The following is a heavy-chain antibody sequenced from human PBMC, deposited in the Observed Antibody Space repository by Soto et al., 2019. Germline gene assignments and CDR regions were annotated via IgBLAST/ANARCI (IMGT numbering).Heavy chain of an antibody. CDR1: GYAFTIYA. CDR3: ARENDSDYGDYGFDY. V-gene: IGHV1-3*01. D-gene: IGHD4-17*01. Sequence: GASVNVYCKAAGYAFTIYAMHWVRQAPGQGLEWMGWINAGNGNTKYSQKFQGRVTITRDTSASTAYMELRSLRSDDTAVYYCARENDSDYGDYGFDYWGQGTLVTVSS. CDR2: INAGNGNT. J-gene: IGHJ4*02.